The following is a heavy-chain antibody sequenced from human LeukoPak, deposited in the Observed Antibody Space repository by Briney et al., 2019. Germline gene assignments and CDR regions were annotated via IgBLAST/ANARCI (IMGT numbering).Heavy chain of an antibody. J-gene: IGHJ4*02. D-gene: IGHD2-15*01. CDR3: ARVPKYCSGGSCPFDY. CDR1: AFIFSGHW. Sequence: GGSLRLSCEGSAFIFSGHWMNWVRQTPGKGLEWVASIKEDGSERQYVDSVKGRFTISRDNSKNTLYLQMNSLRAEDTAVYYCARVPKYCSGGSCPFDYWGQGTLVTVSS. V-gene: IGHV3-7*01. CDR2: IKEDGSER.